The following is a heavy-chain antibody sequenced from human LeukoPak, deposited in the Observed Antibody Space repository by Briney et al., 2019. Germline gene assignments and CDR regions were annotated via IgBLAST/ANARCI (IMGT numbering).Heavy chain of an antibody. CDR1: DLTVSSNC. V-gene: IGHV3-53*01. CDR3: TTDNPPPWFGELENY. CDR2: IYSDGST. D-gene: IGHD3-10*01. J-gene: IGHJ4*02. Sequence: PGGSLRLSCVASDLTVSSNCMSWVRQAPGKGLEWVSVIYSDGSTYYSDSVKGRFTISRDNSKNALYLQMNSLRSEDTAVYYCTTDNPPPWFGELENYWGQGTLVTVSS.